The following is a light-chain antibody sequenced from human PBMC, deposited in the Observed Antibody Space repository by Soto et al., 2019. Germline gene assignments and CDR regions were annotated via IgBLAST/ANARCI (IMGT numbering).Light chain of an antibody. J-gene: IGKJ5*01. CDR2: AAS. V-gene: IGKV1-39*01. CDR1: QSISNS. CDR3: QQTYTALIT. Sequence: DIQMTQSPSSLSASVGDRVTITCRASQSISNSLNWYQHKAGKAPKLLISAASSLQSGVPSRFSGGGSGTDFTLTISSLQPEDFATYYCQQTYTALITFGQGTRLDIE.